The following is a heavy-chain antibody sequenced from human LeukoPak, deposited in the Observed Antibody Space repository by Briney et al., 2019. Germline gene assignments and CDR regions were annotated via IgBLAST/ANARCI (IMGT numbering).Heavy chain of an antibody. V-gene: IGHV3-74*01. J-gene: IGHJ1*01. CDR3: ARAPSEIGGYYPEYFRH. CDR2: IKSDGST. Sequence: GSSLRLSCAPSGCTFSPYWMHLVRQAPGPGLVSVSRIKSDGSTNYADSVKGRFTISRDNAKNTVSLQMNSLRPEDTGVYYCARAPSEIGGYYPEYFRHWGQDTLVTVSS. CDR1: GCTFSPYW. D-gene: IGHD3-22*01.